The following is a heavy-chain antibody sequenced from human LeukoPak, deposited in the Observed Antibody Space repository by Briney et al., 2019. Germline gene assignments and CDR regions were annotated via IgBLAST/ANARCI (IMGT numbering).Heavy chain of an antibody. V-gene: IGHV3-7*01. J-gene: IGHJ4*02. Sequence: GGSLRLSCAASGFTFSTYRMNWVRQAPGKGLEWVANIKYDESAKYYVDSVKGRFTISRDNAKNSLYLQMNSLRVEDTAMYYCARGYSAPDFWGQGNLVTVSS. CDR3: ARGYSAPDF. D-gene: IGHD5-18*01. CDR2: IKYDESAK. CDR1: GFTFSTYR.